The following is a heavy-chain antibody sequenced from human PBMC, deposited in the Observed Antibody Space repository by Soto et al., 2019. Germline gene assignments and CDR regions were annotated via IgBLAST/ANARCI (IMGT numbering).Heavy chain of an antibody. V-gene: IGHV3-21*01. J-gene: IGHJ4*02. D-gene: IGHD3-22*01. CDR3: ARDSDDSSGYFDY. CDR1: GFTFSSYS. CDR2: ISSSSSYI. Sequence: PGGSLRLSCAASGFTFSSYSMNCVRQAPGKGLEWVSSISSSSSYIYYADSVKGRFTISRDSAKNSLYLQMNSLRAEDTAVYYCARDSDDSSGYFDYWGQGTLVTVSS.